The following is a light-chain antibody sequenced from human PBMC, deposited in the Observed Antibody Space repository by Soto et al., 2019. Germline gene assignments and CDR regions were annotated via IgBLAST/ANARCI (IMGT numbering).Light chain of an antibody. CDR1: QTIDNY. CDR2: GAS. Sequence: DMQMTQSPSSLSASVGDRVTITCRPSQTIDNYLNWYQHKPGKAPKLLIYGASTLESGVSSRFTGHASGTDFTLTIDNLLAEDCATYYCQQTYTIPFAFGQGTKLEI. CDR3: QQTYTIPFA. V-gene: IGKV1-39*01. J-gene: IGKJ2*01.